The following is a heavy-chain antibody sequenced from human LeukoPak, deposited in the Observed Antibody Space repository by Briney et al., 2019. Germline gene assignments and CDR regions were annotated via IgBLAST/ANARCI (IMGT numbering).Heavy chain of an antibody. CDR1: GDTFSNYA. CDR2: ILPVIGST. D-gene: IGHD3-10*01. J-gene: IGHJ4*02. CDR3: ARAHFSAYYGSE. Sequence: ASVKASCKASGDTFSNYAINWVRQAPGQGLEWVGGILPVIGSTKNAQQLQDRVTITADESTNTVYMELTSLRSEDTAIYFCARAHFSAYYGSEWGQGTLVTVSS. V-gene: IGHV1-69*13.